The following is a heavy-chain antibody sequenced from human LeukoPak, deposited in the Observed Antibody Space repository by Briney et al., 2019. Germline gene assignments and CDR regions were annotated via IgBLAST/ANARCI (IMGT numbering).Heavy chain of an antibody. Sequence: GGSLRLSCAASGFTVSSNYMNWVRQAPGKGLEWVSVIYSGGSTYYADSVKGRFTISRDNSKNTLYLQMNSLRAEDTAVYYCAREAVTRNYFDYWGQGALVTVSS. CDR3: AREAVTRNYFDY. D-gene: IGHD4-17*01. CDR1: GFTVSSNY. CDR2: IYSGGST. J-gene: IGHJ4*02. V-gene: IGHV3-53*01.